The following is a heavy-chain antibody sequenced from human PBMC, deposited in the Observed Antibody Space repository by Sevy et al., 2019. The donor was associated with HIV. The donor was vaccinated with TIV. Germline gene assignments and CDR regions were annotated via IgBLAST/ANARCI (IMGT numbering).Heavy chain of an antibody. CDR3: TKDFTGFYGMDV. J-gene: IGHJ6*02. V-gene: IGHV3-30*18. Sequence: GGCLRLSCEVSGLSVTNNGMHWVRQAPGKGLEWMAVISYDGINKYYGDSVKGRFIISRDRSKNTLYLQMNILRIEEQAVYYCTKDFTGFYGMDVWGQGTPVTVSS. D-gene: IGHD3-9*01. CDR2: ISYDGINK. CDR1: GLSVTNNG.